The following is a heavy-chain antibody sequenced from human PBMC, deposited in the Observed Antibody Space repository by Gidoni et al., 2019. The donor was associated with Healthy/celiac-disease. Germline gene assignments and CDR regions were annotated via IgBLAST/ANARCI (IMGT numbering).Heavy chain of an antibody. D-gene: IGHD3-22*01. V-gene: IGHV3-33*01. CDR1: GFTFRRYG. CDR2: IWYDGSNK. Sequence: QVQLVESGGGVVQPGRSLRLSCAASGFTFRRYGMHWVRQAPGKGLEWVAVIWYDGSNKYYADSVKGRFTISRDNSKNTLYLQMNSLRAEDTAVYYCARKTYYYDSSGYYSLYWYGMDVWGQGTTVTVSS. CDR3: ARKTYYYDSSGYYSLYWYGMDV. J-gene: IGHJ6*02.